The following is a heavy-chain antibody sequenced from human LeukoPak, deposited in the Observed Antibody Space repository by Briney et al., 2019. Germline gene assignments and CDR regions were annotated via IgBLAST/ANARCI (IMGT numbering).Heavy chain of an antibody. V-gene: IGHV6-1*01. J-gene: IGHJ4*02. Sequence: SQTLSLTCAISGDSVSSNSAAWNWIRQSPSRGLEWLGRTYYRSKWYNDYAVSVKSRITIDPDTSKNQISLQLNSVTPEDTAVYYCGRGGYYDSSATFDYWGQGTLVTVSS. CDR3: GRGGYYDSSATFDY. CDR2: TYYRSKWYN. D-gene: IGHD3-22*01. CDR1: GDSVSSNSAA.